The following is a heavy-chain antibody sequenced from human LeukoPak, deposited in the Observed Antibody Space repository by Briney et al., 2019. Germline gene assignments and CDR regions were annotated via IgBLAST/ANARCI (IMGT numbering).Heavy chain of an antibody. CDR3: ARDWRYCSVGSCSYYFDY. D-gene: IGHD2-15*01. V-gene: IGHV4-4*07. CDR2: IYTSGST. Sequence: SEALSLTCSVSGVSISSHYWSWIRQPAGEGLEWIGRIYTSGSTNYNPSLNSRVTISVDKSKNHLSLNLSSVTAADTAFYYCARDWRYCSVGSCSYYFDYWGQGALVTVSS. J-gene: IGHJ4*02. CDR1: GVSISSHY.